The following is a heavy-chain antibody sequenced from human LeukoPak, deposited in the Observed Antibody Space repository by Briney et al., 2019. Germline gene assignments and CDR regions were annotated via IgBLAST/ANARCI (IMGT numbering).Heavy chain of an antibody. J-gene: IGHJ4*02. CDR2: IYHSGST. CDR3: ARLGYIGSSVGYDY. CDR1: GFTFSSYEM. Sequence: GSLRLSCAASGFTFSSYEMNWVRQPPGKGLEWIGEIYHSGSTNYNPSLKSRVTISVDKSKNQFSLKLSSVTAADTAVYYCARLGYIGSSVGYDYWGQGTLVTVSS. D-gene: IGHD6-6*01. V-gene: IGHV4-4*02.